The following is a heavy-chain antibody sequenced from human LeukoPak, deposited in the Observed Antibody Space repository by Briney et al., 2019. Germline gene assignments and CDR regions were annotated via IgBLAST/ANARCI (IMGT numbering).Heavy chain of an antibody. J-gene: IGHJ4*02. CDR3: ARDPPSYGDYGYFDY. V-gene: IGHV1-2*04. Sequence: ASVKVSCKASGYTFTGYYMHWVRQAPGQGLEWMGWINPNSGGTNYAQKFQGWVTMTRDTSISTAYMELSSLRSEDTAVYYCARDPPSYGDYGYFDYWGQGTLVTVSS. CDR1: GYTFTGYY. D-gene: IGHD4-17*01. CDR2: INPNSGGT.